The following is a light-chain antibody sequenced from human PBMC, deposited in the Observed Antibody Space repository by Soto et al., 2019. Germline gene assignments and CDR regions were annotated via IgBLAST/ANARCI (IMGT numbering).Light chain of an antibody. CDR3: AAWDDSVSGPV. CDR1: SSNIGTNY. CDR2: STD. Sequence: QSVLTQSPSASGTPGQRVTVSCSGSSSNIGTNYVYWYQQLPGTAPKVLIYSTDKRPSGVPVRFSGSKSGTSASLAISGLRSEDEADYYCAAWDDSVSGPVFGGGTKLTVL. J-gene: IGLJ2*01. V-gene: IGLV1-47*01.